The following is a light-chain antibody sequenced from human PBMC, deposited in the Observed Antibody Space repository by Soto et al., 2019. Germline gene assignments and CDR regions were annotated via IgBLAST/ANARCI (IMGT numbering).Light chain of an antibody. Sequence: DIQMTQSPSTLSASIGDRVTITCRASQTISNWLAWYQQKPGTAPKLLIYHASTLESGVPSRFSGSGSGTDFTLTISSLQPEDVATYYCQKYNSAPLTFGQGTKVDIK. CDR1: QTISNW. J-gene: IGKJ1*01. CDR2: HAS. CDR3: QKYNSAPLT. V-gene: IGKV1-5*01.